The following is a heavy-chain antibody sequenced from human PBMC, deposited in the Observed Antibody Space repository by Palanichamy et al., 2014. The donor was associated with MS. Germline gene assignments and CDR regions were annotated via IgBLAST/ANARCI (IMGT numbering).Heavy chain of an antibody. J-gene: IGHJ4*02. Sequence: QVDLVQSGAEVKEPGASVRISCKASGYTFSSYALHWLRQSPGQGLEWLGWINCGNANTKHSQRHQGRITMTRESSASTVYLELTSLRSEDTSIYFCARDRSGAYYFDLWGQGTLVTVSS. CDR1: GYTFSSYA. V-gene: IGHV1-3*01. CDR2: INCGNANT. CDR3: ARDRSGAYYFDL. D-gene: IGHD6-25*01.